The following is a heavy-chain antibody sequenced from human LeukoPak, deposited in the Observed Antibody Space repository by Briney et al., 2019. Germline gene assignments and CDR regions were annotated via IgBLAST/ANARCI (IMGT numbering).Heavy chain of an antibody. J-gene: IGHJ3*02. Sequence: GGSLRLSCAASGFTFSSYAMHWVRQAPGKGLEYVSAISSNGGSTYYANSVKGRFTISRDNSKNTLYLQMGSLRAEDTAVYYCAKDPRCGGDCYLSPDAFDIWGQGTMVTVSS. CDR2: ISSNGGST. D-gene: IGHD2-21*01. CDR3: AKDPRCGGDCYLSPDAFDI. V-gene: IGHV3-64*01. CDR1: GFTFSSYA.